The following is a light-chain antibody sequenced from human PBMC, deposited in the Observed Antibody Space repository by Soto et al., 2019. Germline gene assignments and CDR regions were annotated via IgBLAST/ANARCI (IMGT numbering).Light chain of an antibody. Sequence: EIVLTQSPATLSLSPGERATLSCRASQTFSNSFLSWFQQIPGHAPRLLIYGASMRAAGIPDRFSGSGSGTDFALTISRLESEDFAVYYCQQCGSSSTFGQGTRLEIK. CDR3: QQCGSSST. CDR1: QTFSNSF. J-gene: IGKJ5*01. V-gene: IGKV3-20*01. CDR2: GAS.